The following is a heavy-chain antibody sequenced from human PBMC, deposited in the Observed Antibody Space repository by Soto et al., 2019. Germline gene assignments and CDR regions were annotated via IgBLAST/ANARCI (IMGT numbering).Heavy chain of an antibody. J-gene: IGHJ4*02. CDR1: GGTFSSYT. Sequence: QVQLVQSGAEVKKPGSSVKVSCKASGGTFSSYTISWVRQAPGQGLEWMGRIIPILGIANYAQKFQGRVTITADKSTSTAYMELSSLRSEDTAVYYCASFPLPGVVVPDGSVYWGQGTLVTVSS. V-gene: IGHV1-69*02. D-gene: IGHD2-2*01. CDR2: IIPILGIA. CDR3: ASFPLPGVVVPDGSVY.